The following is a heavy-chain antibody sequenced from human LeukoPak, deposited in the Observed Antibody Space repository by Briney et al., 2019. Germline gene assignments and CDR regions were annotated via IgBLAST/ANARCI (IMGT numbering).Heavy chain of an antibody. D-gene: IGHD2-15*01. CDR2: IHGDDT. J-gene: IGHJ5*02. CDR1: GFTVSSNY. V-gene: IGHV3-53*01. CDR3: AKGSAAHPYDNWFDP. Sequence: GGSLRLSCAASGFTVSSNYMSWVRQAPGKGLEWVSLIHGDDTHYADSVKGRFTISRDNSKNTLYLQMNSLRAEDTAVYYCAKGSAAHPYDNWFDPWGQGTLVTVSS.